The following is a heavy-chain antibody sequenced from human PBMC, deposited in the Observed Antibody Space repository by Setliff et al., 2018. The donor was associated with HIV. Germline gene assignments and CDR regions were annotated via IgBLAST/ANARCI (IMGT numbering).Heavy chain of an antibody. V-gene: IGHV4-39*07. CDR3: ARANFWSGYHGY. CDR2: IYYSGST. J-gene: IGHJ4*02. CDR1: GGSISSSNYY. D-gene: IGHD3-3*01. Sequence: SETLSLTCTVSGGSISSSNYYWGWIRQPPGKGLEWIGSIYYSGSTYYNPSLKSRVTISVDASKNQFSLKLSSVTVADTAVYYCARANFWSGYHGYWGQGTLVTVSS.